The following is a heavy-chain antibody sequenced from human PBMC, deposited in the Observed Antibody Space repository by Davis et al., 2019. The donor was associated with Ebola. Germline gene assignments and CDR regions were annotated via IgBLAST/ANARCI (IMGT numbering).Heavy chain of an antibody. Sequence: GESLKISCAASGFTFSNYGMNWVRQAPGKGLEWIAFISHDGRNIPYAGSVWGRFTISRDNSRNTVYLQMNSLRPEDTAVYYCAKDRDVHSSGWNGCDYWGQGTLVTVSS. V-gene: IGHV3-30*18. J-gene: IGHJ4*02. D-gene: IGHD6-19*01. CDR3: AKDRDVHSSGWNGCDY. CDR1: GFTFSNYG. CDR2: ISHDGRNI.